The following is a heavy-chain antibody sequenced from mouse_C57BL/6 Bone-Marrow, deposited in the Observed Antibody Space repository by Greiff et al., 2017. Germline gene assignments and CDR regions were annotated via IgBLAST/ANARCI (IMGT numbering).Heavy chain of an antibody. Sequence: QVQLQQSGAELAKPGASVKLSCKASGYTFTSHWMHWVKQRPGKGQEWIGYINPSSGYTKYNQKFKDKATLTADKSSSTAYMQLSSLTYEDSAVSYCARGYFDYWGQGTTLTVSS. CDR2: INPSSGYT. V-gene: IGHV1-7*01. CDR1: GYTFTSHW. CDR3: ARGYFDY. J-gene: IGHJ2*01.